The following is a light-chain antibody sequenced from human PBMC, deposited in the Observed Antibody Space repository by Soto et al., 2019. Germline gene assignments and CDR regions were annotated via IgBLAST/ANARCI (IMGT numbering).Light chain of an antibody. J-gene: IGLJ3*02. CDR1: SSDVGGYNY. Sequence: QSVLTQPASVSGSPGQSITISCTGTSSDVGGYNYVSWYQQHPGKAPKLMIYDVSNRPSGVSNRFSGSKSGNTASLTISGLQAEDEAVYYCSSYTSSSTPLVFGGGTKVPVL. CDR2: DVS. V-gene: IGLV2-14*01. CDR3: SSYTSSSTPLV.